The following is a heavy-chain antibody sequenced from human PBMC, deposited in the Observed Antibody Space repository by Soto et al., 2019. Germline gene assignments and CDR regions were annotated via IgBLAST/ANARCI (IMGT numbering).Heavy chain of an antibody. CDR2: IIPILGIA. Sequence: QVQLVQSGAEVKKPGSSVKVSCKASGGTFSSYTISWVRQAPGQGLEWMGRIIPILGIANYAQKFQGRVTITPEKSTRTAYMELSSLRSEETAVYYCSRDRLRQGVPTSCLWDWGQGTLVTVSS. CDR3: SRDRLRQGVPTSCLWD. D-gene: IGHD3-16*01. J-gene: IGHJ4*02. V-gene: IGHV1-69*08. CDR1: GGTFSSYT.